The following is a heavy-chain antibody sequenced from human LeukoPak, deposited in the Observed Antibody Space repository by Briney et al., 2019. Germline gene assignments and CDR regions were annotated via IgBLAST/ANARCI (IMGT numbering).Heavy chain of an antibody. J-gene: IGHJ5*02. CDR1: GVNFNTAW. Sequence: GGPLRLSCAAPGVNFNTAWMSWVRQVPGRGLGWIDHIKSKIYAGTTAYAATVKGRFTISRDDSKNTVYLQMDSLRTEDTAIYYCTTDREWFDPWGQGTLVTVSS. CDR2: IKSKIYAGTT. CDR3: TTDREWFDP. V-gene: IGHV3-15*01.